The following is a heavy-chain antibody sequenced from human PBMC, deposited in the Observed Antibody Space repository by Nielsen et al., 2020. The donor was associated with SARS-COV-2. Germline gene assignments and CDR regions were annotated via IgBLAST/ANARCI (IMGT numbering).Heavy chain of an antibody. Sequence: LRLSCTVSGGSISSGDYYWSWIRQPPGKGLEWIGYIYYSGSTYYNPSLKSRVTISVDTSKNQFSLKLNSVTAADTALYYCARGRLLRYFDWLFDYWGQGTLVTVST. CDR1: GGSISSGDYY. J-gene: IGHJ4*02. CDR2: IYYSGST. V-gene: IGHV4-30-4*01. CDR3: ARGRLLRYFDWLFDY. D-gene: IGHD3-9*01.